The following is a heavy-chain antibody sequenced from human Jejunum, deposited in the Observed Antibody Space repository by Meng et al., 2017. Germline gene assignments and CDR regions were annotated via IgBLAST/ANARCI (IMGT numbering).Heavy chain of an antibody. CDR1: GYTFTSFA. CDR2: INGDNGDT. CDR3: ARTLPHSSGDKRGLDY. D-gene: IGHD1-26*01. Sequence: QVLRVHSGAEVEKPGASVKVSCKASGYTFTSFAITWVRQAPGQGLEWMGWINGDNGDTNNQQNFQGRLIMTTDTSTSTAYMELRSLRSDDTAVYYCARTLPHSSGDKRGLDYWGQGTLVTVSS. J-gene: IGHJ4*02. V-gene: IGHV1-18*01.